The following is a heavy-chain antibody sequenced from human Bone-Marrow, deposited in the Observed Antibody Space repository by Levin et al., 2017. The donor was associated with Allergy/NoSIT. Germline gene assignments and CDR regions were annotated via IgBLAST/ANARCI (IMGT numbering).Heavy chain of an antibody. CDR3: AGLYSSGWYTRSSLMDV. V-gene: IGHV4-59*01. D-gene: IGHD6-19*01. Sequence: SETLSLTCTVSGGSISSYYWSWIRQPPGKGLEWIGYIYYSGSTNYNPSPKSRVTLSVDTSKNQFSLNLSSATAADTAVYYCAGLYSSGWYTRSSLMDVWGKGTTVTVYS. CDR2: IYYSGST. CDR1: GGSISSYY. J-gene: IGHJ6*03.